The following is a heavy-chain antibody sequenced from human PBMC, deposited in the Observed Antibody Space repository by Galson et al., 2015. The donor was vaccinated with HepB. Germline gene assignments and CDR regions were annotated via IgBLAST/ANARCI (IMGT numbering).Heavy chain of an antibody. Sequence: QSGAEVKKPGESLRISCKGSGYSFTSYWISWVRQMPGKGLEWMGIIYPGDSDTRYSPSFQGQVTISADKSISTAYLQWSSLKASDTAMYYCAKGGELERRSDAFDIWGQGTMVTVSS. CDR1: GYSFTSYW. V-gene: IGHV5-51*01. CDR3: AKGGELERRSDAFDI. J-gene: IGHJ3*02. CDR2: IYPGDSDT. D-gene: IGHD1-1*01.